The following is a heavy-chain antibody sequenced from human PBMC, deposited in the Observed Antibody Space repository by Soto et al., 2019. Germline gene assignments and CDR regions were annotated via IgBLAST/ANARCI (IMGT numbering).Heavy chain of an antibody. CDR2: INPTGTST. CDR1: GLTFSDFY. V-gene: IGHV3-11*01. J-gene: IGHJ6*02. CDR3: ARGHKGLEV. Sequence: PGGSLRLSCAASGLTFSDFYMSWIRQAPGKGLEWVSYINPTGTSTYYADSVKGRFTISRDNAKNSLDLQMNSLKAEDSAVYYCARGHKGLEVWGQGTAVTVSS.